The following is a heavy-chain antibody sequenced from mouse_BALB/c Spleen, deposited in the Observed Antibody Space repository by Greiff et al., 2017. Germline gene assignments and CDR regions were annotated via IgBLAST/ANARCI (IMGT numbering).Heavy chain of an antibody. CDR2: INPSNGGT. J-gene: IGHJ4*01. CDR1: GYTFTSYY. Sequence: QVQLQQSGAELVKPGASVKLSCKASGYTFTSYYMYWVKQRPGQGLEWIGEINPSNGGTNFNEKVKSKATLTVDKSSSTAYMQLSSLTSEDSAVYYCTRERQGGYYAMDYWGQGTSVTVSS. CDR3: TRERQGGYYAMDY. D-gene: IGHD2-12*01. V-gene: IGHV1S81*02.